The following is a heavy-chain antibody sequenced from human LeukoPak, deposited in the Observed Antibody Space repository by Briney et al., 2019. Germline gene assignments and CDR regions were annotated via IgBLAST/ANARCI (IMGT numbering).Heavy chain of an antibody. V-gene: IGHV4-59*01. CDR2: IYYSGST. D-gene: IGHD2-2*01. CDR3: ARGFGDCNSTSCYDYYYYYGMDV. CDR1: GGSISSYY. J-gene: IGHJ6*04. Sequence: PSETLSLTCTVSGGSISSYYWSWIWQPPGKGLEWIGYIYYSGSTNYNPSLKSRVTISVDTSKNQFSLKLSSVTAADTAVYYCARGFGDCNSTSCYDYYYYYGMDVWGKGTTVTVSS.